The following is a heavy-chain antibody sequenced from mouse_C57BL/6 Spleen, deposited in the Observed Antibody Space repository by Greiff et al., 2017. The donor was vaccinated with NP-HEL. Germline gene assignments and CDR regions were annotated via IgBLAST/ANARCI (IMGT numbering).Heavy chain of an antibody. CDR3: ARNLGSTTVVATRYFDV. Sequence: VQLQQSGPELVKPGASVKIPCKASGYTFTDYNMDWVKQSHGKSLEWIGDINPNNGGTIYNQKFKGKATLTVDKSSSTAYMELRSLTSEDTAVYYCARNLGSTTVVATRYFDVWGTGTTVTVSS. CDR1: GYTFTDYN. J-gene: IGHJ1*03. D-gene: IGHD1-1*01. V-gene: IGHV1-18*01. CDR2: INPNNGGT.